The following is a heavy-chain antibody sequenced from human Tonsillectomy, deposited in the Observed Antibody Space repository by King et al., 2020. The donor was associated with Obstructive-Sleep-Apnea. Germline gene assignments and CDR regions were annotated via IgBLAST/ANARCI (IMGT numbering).Heavy chain of an antibody. J-gene: IGHJ4*02. Sequence: QLQESGPGLVKPSETLSLTCTVSGVSVSSGSYYWIWIRQPPGKGLEWIGSIYYSGSTNSNPSLKSRLTISIDMSKNQFSLMLRSVTAADTAVYYCARGSGTYPYYFAYWGQGTLVTVSS. V-gene: IGHV4-61*01. D-gene: IGHD1-26*01. CDR1: GVSVSSGSYY. CDR3: ARGSGTYPYYFAY. CDR2: IYYSGST.